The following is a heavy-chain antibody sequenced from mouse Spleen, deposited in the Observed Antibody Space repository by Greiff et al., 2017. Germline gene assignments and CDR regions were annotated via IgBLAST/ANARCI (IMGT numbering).Heavy chain of an antibody. CDR3: ARHYGYAYFDY. D-gene: IGHD1-2*01. CDR2: IHPNSGST. CDR1: GYTFTSYW. V-gene: IGHV1-64*01. J-gene: IGHJ2*01. Sequence: QVQLQQPGAELVKPGASVKLSCKASGYTFTSYWMHWVKQRPGQGLEWIGMIHPNSGSTNYNEKFKSKATLTVDKSSSTAYMQLSSLTSEDSAVYYCARHYGYAYFDYWGQGTTLTVSS.